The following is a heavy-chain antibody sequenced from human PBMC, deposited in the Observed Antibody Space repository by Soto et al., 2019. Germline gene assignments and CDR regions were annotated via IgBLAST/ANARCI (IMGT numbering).Heavy chain of an antibody. CDR3: ARGTTDFYDNSGNYFLDY. CDR1: GYTFATYS. D-gene: IGHD3-22*01. V-gene: IGHV1-18*01. CDR2: ISTYNGNT. Sequence: QVQLVQSGAEVKKPGASVKVSCKASGYTFATYSMSWVRQAPGQGLDWMGWISTYNGNTKYAERLQGRVTMTTDTTTSTAYMELRSLRSDDTAVYYCARGTTDFYDNSGNYFLDYWGQGTPVTVSS. J-gene: IGHJ4*02.